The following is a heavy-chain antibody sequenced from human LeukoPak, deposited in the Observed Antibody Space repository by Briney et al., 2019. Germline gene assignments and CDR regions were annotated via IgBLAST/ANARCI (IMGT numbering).Heavy chain of an antibody. V-gene: IGHV3-23*01. CDR2: ISGGGGST. Sequence: HPGGSLRLSCAASGVTFSNFAMHWVRQAPGKGLEWVSGISGGGGSTYYADSVKGRFTISRDNSKNTLYLQMDSLRAEDTALYYCAKGSGINHYHWIDPWGQGTLVTVSS. D-gene: IGHD1-14*01. J-gene: IGHJ5*02. CDR3: AKGSGINHYHWIDP. CDR1: GVTFSNFA.